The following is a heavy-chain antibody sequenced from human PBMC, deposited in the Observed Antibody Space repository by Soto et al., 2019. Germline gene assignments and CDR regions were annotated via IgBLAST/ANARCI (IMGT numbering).Heavy chain of an antibody. CDR2: ITHSGST. CDR1: GGSFSGYY. Sequence: SETLSLTCVVYGGSFSGYYWAWIRQPPGKGLEWIGEITHSGSTNYKPSLRSRVTITVDTSKNQLYMKVNSVTAADTSVYYCARGRTLITGTSLDYWGQGTLVTVSS. J-gene: IGHJ4*02. CDR3: ARGRTLITGTSLDY. V-gene: IGHV4-34*01. D-gene: IGHD1-20*01.